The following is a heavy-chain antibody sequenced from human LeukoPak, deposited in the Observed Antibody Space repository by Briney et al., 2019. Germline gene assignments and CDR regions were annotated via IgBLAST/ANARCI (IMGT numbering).Heavy chain of an antibody. D-gene: IGHD3-22*01. Sequence: ASVKVSCKASGYTFTSYGINWVRQAPGQGLEWMGWISAYNGNTNYAQKLQGRVTMTTDTSTSTAYMELRSLRSDDTAVYYCARQYYYDSSGYYADDYWGQGTLVTVSS. J-gene: IGHJ4*02. CDR2: ISAYNGNT. CDR1: GYTFTSYG. V-gene: IGHV1-18*01. CDR3: ARQYYYDSSGYYADDY.